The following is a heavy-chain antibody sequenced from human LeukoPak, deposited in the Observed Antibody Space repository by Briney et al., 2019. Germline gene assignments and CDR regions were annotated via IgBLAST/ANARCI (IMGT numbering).Heavy chain of an antibody. CDR2: ISGDGSTT. CDR1: GFAISSYW. J-gene: IGHJ4*02. D-gene: IGHD3-10*01. CDR3: ASDIGD. Sequence: RGSLRLSCAASGFAISSYWMHWVRQAPGKGLVWVSRISGDGSTTTYADSVKGRFTISRDIAKNTVYLQMSSLRAEDTAVYYCASDIGDWGQGTLVTVSS. V-gene: IGHV3-74*01.